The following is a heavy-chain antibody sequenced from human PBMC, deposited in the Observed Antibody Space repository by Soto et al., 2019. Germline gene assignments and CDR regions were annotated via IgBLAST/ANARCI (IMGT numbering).Heavy chain of an antibody. J-gene: IGHJ4*02. Sequence: QVQLVQSGAEVKKPGASVKVSCKASGYTFTSYAMHWVRQAPGQRLEWMGWINAGNANTKYSQKFQGRVTMTRDTSASTAYMELSSLRSEDTAVYYCARDIVVLPAATRLSTLRYWGQGPLVTVSS. V-gene: IGHV1-3*01. D-gene: IGHD2-2*01. CDR2: INAGNANT. CDR1: GYTFTSYA. CDR3: ARDIVVLPAATRLSTLRY.